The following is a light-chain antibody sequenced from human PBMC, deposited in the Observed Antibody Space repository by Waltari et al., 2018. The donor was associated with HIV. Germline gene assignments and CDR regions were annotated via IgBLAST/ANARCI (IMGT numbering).Light chain of an antibody. Sequence: SSELTQDPAVSVALGQTVRITCQGDSLSFYYATWYQQKPGQAPFLLGYGQNNRPSGIPDRFSGSSSGNTASLTITGAQAEDEADYYCDSRDTSGNHVVFGGGTKVTVL. CDR2: GQN. CDR3: DSRDTSGNHVV. CDR1: SLSFYY. V-gene: IGLV3-19*01. J-gene: IGLJ2*01.